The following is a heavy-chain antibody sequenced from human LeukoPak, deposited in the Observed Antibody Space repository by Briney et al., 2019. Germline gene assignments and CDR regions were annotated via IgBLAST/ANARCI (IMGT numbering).Heavy chain of an antibody. D-gene: IGHD5-18*01. CDR3: ARAGYSYADY. CDR1: GFTFSSYS. J-gene: IGHJ4*02. Sequence: PGGSLRLSCAASGFTFSSYSMNWVRQAPGKGLEWVANIKQDGSEKYYVDSVKGRFTISRDNAKNSLYLQMNSLRAEDTAVYYCARAGYSYADYWGQGTLVTVSS. V-gene: IGHV3-7*01. CDR2: IKQDGSEK.